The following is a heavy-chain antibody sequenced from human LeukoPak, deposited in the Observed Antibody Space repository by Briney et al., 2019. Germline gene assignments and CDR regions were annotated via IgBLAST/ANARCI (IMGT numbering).Heavy chain of an antibody. CDR1: GYTFTNYW. D-gene: IGHD3-10*01. Sequence: GESLKISCEGYGYTFTNYWIAWVRQMPGKGLEWMGIIYPGDSDTRYSPSFQGQVTISADKSISTAYLHWSSLKAWDTAIYYCATYAGTSSKYFQNWGQGTLVTVSS. CDR2: IYPGDSDT. CDR3: ATYAGTSSKYFQN. J-gene: IGHJ1*01. V-gene: IGHV5-51*01.